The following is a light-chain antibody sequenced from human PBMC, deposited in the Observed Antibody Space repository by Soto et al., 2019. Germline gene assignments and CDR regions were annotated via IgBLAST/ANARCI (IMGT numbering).Light chain of an antibody. Sequence: AFELTQSPSSLPASVGDRVTITCRASEGISSALAWYQEKPGKAPKLLIYDASSLESGVPSRFSGSGSGTDFTLTISSLQPEDFATYYCQQFNSYPRTFGQGTKVEIK. CDR1: EGISSA. CDR2: DAS. CDR3: QQFNSYPRT. V-gene: IGKV1-13*02. J-gene: IGKJ1*01.